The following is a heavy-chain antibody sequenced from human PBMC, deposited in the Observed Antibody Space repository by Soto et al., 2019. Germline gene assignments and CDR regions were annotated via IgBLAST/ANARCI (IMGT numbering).Heavy chain of an antibody. D-gene: IGHD6-13*01. V-gene: IGHV3-33*01. CDR3: ARDQYSSSWYEGNKWFDP. J-gene: IGHJ5*02. CDR2: IWYDGSNK. Sequence: QVQLVESGGGVVQPGRSLRLSCAASGFTFSSYGMHWVRQAPGKGLEWVAVIWYDGSNKYYADSVKGRFTISRDNSKNTLYLQMNSLKAEDTAEYYCARDQYSSSWYEGNKWFDPWGQGTLVTVSS. CDR1: GFTFSSYG.